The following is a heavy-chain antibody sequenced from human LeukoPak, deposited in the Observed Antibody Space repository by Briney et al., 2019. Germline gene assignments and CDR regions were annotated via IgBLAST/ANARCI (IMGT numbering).Heavy chain of an antibody. J-gene: IGHJ6*02. CDR2: VNPNNGIT. CDR1: GYTFASYE. CDR3: ARGGELLSYGMDV. Sequence: GASVKVSCKASGYTFASYEISWVRQATGQGPEWMGWVNPNNGITVYAQKFQGRLTLTRNPSISTAYMELSSLRSDDTAVYYCARGGELLSYGMDVWGQSTTVTVS. V-gene: IGHV1-8*01. D-gene: IGHD1-7*01.